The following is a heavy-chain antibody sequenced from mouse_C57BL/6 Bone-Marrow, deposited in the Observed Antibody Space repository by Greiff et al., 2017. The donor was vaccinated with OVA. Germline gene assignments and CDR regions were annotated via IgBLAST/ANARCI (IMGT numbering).Heavy chain of an antibody. CDR1: GYSITSGYY. D-gene: IGHD2-3*01. CDR3: ARGDDGYYDYYAMDY. CDR2: ISYDGSN. V-gene: IGHV3-6*01. J-gene: IGHJ4*01. Sequence: EVQLQQSGPGLVKPSQSLSLTCSVTGYSITSGYYWNWIRQFPGNKLEWMGYISYDGSNNYNPSLKNRISITRDTSKNQFFLKLNSVTTEYTATYYCARGDDGYYDYYAMDYWGQGTSVTVSS.